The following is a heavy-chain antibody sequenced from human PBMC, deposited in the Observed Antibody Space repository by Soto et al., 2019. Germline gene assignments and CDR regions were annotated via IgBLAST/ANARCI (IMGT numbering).Heavy chain of an antibody. V-gene: IGHV1-46*03. CDR3: AREGDFWSGYYPQGPFDY. Sequence: QVQLVQSGAEVKKPGASVKVSCKASGYTFTSYYMHWVRQAPGQGLEWMGIINPSGGSTSYAQKFQGRVTMNRDTSTSKVYMELSSLRSEDTAVYYCAREGDFWSGYYPQGPFDYWGQGTLVTVSS. CDR2: INPSGGST. D-gene: IGHD3-3*01. CDR1: GYTFTSYY. J-gene: IGHJ4*02.